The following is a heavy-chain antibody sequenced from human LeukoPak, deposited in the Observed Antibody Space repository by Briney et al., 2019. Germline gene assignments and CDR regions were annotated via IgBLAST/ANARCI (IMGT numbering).Heavy chain of an antibody. CDR1: GGSISSSSYY. Sequence: SETLSLTCTVSGGSISSSSYYWGWIRQPPGKGLEWIGSIYYSGSTYYNPSLKSRVTISVDTSKNQFSLKLSSVTAADTAVYYCARDSPPTVTTSFDPWGQGTLVTVSS. D-gene: IGHD4-17*01. J-gene: IGHJ5*02. CDR3: ARDSPPTVTTSFDP. V-gene: IGHV4-39*07. CDR2: IYYSGST.